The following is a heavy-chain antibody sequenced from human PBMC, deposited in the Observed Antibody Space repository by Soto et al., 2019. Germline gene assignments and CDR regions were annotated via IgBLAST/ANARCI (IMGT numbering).Heavy chain of an antibody. CDR2: ISYDGSNK. D-gene: IGHD3-3*01. V-gene: IGHV3-30*18. CDR3: AKDGSTIFGVVIDY. Sequence: LRLSCAASGFTFSSYCMHWVRQAPGKGLEWVAVISYDGSNKYYADSVKGRFTISRDNSKNTLYLQMNSLRAEDTAVYYCAKDGSTIFGVVIDYWGQGTLVTVSS. J-gene: IGHJ4*02. CDR1: GFTFSSYC.